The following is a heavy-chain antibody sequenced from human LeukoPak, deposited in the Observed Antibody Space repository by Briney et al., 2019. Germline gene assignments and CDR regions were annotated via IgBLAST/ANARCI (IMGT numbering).Heavy chain of an antibody. D-gene: IGHD2-2*01. Sequence: WGSLRLSCAASGFTFSSSAMSWVRQAPGKGLEWVSAISGSGDSTYYADPVKGRFTISRDNSKNTLYLQMNSLRAEDTDIYYCAKDRDIVVVPAATDYYFDYWGQGTLVTVSS. CDR1: GFTFSSSA. J-gene: IGHJ4*02. CDR2: ISGSGDST. V-gene: IGHV3-23*01. CDR3: AKDRDIVVVPAATDYYFDY.